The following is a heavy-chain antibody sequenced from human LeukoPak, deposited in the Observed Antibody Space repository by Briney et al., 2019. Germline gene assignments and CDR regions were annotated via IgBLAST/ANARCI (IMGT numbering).Heavy chain of an antibody. CDR3: ARDDIMWYYYDSSGYFGWFDP. D-gene: IGHD3-22*01. Sequence: ASVKVSCKASGYTFTGYYMHWVRQAPGQGLEWMGWINPNSGGTNYAQKFQGRVTMTRDTSISTAYMELSRLRSDDTAVYYCARDDIMWYYYDSSGYFGWFDPLGQGTLVTVSS. CDR2: INPNSGGT. CDR1: GYTFTGYY. V-gene: IGHV1-2*02. J-gene: IGHJ5*02.